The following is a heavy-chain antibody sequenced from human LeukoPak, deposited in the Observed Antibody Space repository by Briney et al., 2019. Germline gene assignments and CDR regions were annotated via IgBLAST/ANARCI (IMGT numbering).Heavy chain of an antibody. V-gene: IGHV3-23*01. J-gene: IGHJ4*02. D-gene: IGHD3-9*01. Sequence: GGSLRLSCVASGFTFRDFSMSWVRQAPGKGLEWVSVISNGGDHTYYADSVKGRFAISRDNSKNTLYLQMNSLRTEDTAIYYCAKDRLYFGNDFGDYWGQGTLATVSS. CDR2: ISNGGDHT. CDR3: AKDRLYFGNDFGDY. CDR1: GFTFRDFS.